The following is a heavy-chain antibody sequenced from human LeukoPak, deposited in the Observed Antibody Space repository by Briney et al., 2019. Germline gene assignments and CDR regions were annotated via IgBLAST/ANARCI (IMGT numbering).Heavy chain of an antibody. J-gene: IGHJ4*02. CDR2: INHHSGGT. D-gene: IGHD3-9*01. V-gene: IGHV1-2*02. CDR1: ENIFTDYY. Sequence: ASMKVSCKTSENIFTDYYIHWVRQAPGQGLEWLGWINHHSGGTNYAQYFQDRVIMTGDTSISTAYMELRGLISDDTATYYCARGGDNYDILTQWGQGTLVTVSS. CDR3: ARGGDNYDILTQ.